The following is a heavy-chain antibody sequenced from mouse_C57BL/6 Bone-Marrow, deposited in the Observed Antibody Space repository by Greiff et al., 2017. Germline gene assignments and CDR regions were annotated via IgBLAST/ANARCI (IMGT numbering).Heavy chain of an antibody. CDR3: ARLLHYYAMDY. V-gene: IGHV1-59*01. D-gene: IGHD2-12*01. CDR2: IDPSDSYT. Sequence: VQLQQPGAELVRPGTSVKLSCKASGYTFTSYWMHWVKQRPGQGLEWIGVIDPSDSYTNYNQKFKGKATLTVDTSSSTAYMQLSSLTSEDSAVYYCARLLHYYAMDYWGQGTSVTVSS. J-gene: IGHJ4*01. CDR1: GYTFTSYW.